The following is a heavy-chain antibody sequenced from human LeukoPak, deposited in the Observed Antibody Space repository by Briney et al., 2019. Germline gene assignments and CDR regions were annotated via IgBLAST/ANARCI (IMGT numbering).Heavy chain of an antibody. CDR1: GGTFSSYA. V-gene: IGHV1-69*04. J-gene: IGHJ4*02. CDR2: IIPILGIA. Sequence: SVKVSCKASGGTFSSYAISWVRQAPGQGLEWMGRIIPILGIANYAQKFQGRVTITADKSTSTAYMELSSLRSEDTAVYYCARDGDRYYFDYWGQGTLVTVSS. CDR3: ARDGDRYYFDY. D-gene: IGHD4-17*01.